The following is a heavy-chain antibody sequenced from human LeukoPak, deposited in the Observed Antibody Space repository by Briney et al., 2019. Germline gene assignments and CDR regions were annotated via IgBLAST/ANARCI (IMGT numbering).Heavy chain of an antibody. J-gene: IGHJ5*02. Sequence: GASLRLSCAASGFTFSSYAMSWVRQAPGKGLEWVSAISGSGGSTYYADSVKGRFTISRDNSKNTLYLQMNSLRAEDTAVYYCAKALEGPNWFDPWGQGTPVTVSS. CDR3: AKALEGPNWFDP. V-gene: IGHV3-23*01. CDR2: ISGSGGST. CDR1: GFTFSSYA.